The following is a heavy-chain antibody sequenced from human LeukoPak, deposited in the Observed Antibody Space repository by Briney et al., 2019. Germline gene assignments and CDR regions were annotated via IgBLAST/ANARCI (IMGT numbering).Heavy chain of an antibody. Sequence: PSETLSLTCTVSGDSFSSHYWTWIRQPPGKGLEWIGYISYIGSTNYNPSLKSRVTISIDTSKNQFSLKLSSVTAADTAVYYCARFPRGYYGSGAPYGMDVWGQGTTVTVSS. D-gene: IGHD3-10*01. J-gene: IGHJ6*02. CDR3: ARFPRGYYGSGAPYGMDV. CDR2: ISYIGST. V-gene: IGHV4-59*11. CDR1: GDSFSSHY.